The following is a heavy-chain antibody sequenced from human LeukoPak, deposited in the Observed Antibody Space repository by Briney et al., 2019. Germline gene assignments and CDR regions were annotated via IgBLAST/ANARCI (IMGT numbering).Heavy chain of an antibody. Sequence: GGSLRLSCAASGFTFSSYSMHWVRRAPGKGLEWVALTSYDGSNKYHADSVKGRFTISRDNAKNSLYLQMNSLRAEDTAVYYCASQGGTVTTIDYWGQGTLVTVSS. CDR2: TSYDGSNK. J-gene: IGHJ4*02. CDR3: ASQGGTVTTIDY. V-gene: IGHV3-30*04. D-gene: IGHD4-17*01. CDR1: GFTFSSYS.